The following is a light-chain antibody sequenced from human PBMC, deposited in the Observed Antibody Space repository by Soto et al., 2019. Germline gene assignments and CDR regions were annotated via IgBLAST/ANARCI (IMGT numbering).Light chain of an antibody. CDR1: QSVRSS. V-gene: IGKV3-20*01. Sequence: EIVLTHSLATLSVSPGESATLSCRASQSVRSSLGWYQQKPGQAPRLLISDASNRATGIPARFSGSGSGTDFTLTISRLEPEDFAVYYCQQYGSSGTFGQGTKVDIK. J-gene: IGKJ1*01. CDR2: DAS. CDR3: QQYGSSGT.